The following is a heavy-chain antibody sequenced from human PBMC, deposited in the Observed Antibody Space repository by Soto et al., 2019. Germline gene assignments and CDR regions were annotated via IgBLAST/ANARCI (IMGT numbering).Heavy chain of an antibody. CDR2: ISYDGSNK. Sequence: PGGSLRLSCAASGFTFSSYGMHWVRQAPGKGLEWVAVISYDGSNKYYADSVKGRFTISRDNSKNTLYLQMNSLRAEDTAVYYCAKDPSRPYYDFWSGPSLGAIDIWGQGTMVTVSS. J-gene: IGHJ3*02. CDR3: AKDPSRPYYDFWSGPSLGAIDI. D-gene: IGHD3-3*01. CDR1: GFTFSSYG. V-gene: IGHV3-30*18.